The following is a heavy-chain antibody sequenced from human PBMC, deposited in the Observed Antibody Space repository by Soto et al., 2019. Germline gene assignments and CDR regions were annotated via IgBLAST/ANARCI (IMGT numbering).Heavy chain of an antibody. Sequence: QVQLVQSGAEVKRPGASVKVSCKASGYTFTSYALHWVRQAPGQRPEWMGRIDAGNGNTKYSQKFQGRVTITRDTSANTAYMELSSLRSEDTAVYYCARDLDYYYGMDVWGQGTTVTVSS. CDR3: ARDLDYYYGMDV. CDR1: GYTFTSYA. CDR2: IDAGNGNT. V-gene: IGHV1-3*01. J-gene: IGHJ6*02.